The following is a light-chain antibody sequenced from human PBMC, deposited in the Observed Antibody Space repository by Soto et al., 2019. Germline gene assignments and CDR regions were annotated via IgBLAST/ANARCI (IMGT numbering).Light chain of an antibody. CDR2: DAS. V-gene: IGKV3-15*01. CDR1: QGISSN. J-gene: IGKJ3*01. Sequence: EIVMTQSPATLSVSPGERATLSCRASQGISSNLAWYQQKPGQAPRLLIYDASTRATGISARFSGSGSWTEFTLTISSLQSEDFAVYYCQQYNNWPFTFGPGTKVDIK. CDR3: QQYNNWPFT.